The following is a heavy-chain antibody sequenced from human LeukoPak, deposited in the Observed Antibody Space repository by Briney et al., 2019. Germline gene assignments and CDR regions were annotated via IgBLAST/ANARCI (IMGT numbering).Heavy chain of an antibody. V-gene: IGHV1-46*01. CDR1: GYTFTSYY. J-gene: IGHJ3*02. Sequence: ASVKVSCKASGYTFTSYYMHWVRQAPGQGLEWMGIINPSGGSTSYAQKFQGRVTMTRDMSTSTVYMELSSLRSEDTAVYYCAREGLYDRTPTGAFDIWGQGTMVTVSS. CDR3: AREGLYDRTPTGAFDI. D-gene: IGHD3-22*01. CDR2: INPSGGST.